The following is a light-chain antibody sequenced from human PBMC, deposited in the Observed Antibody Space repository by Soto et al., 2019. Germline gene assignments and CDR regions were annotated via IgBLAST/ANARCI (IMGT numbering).Light chain of an antibody. CDR1: SSNYESNY. Sequence: SVLTQPPSASGTPRERVTISCFGSSSNYESNYVYWYQQLPGTAPKLLIYRNNQRPSGVPDRFSGSKSGTSASLAISGLRSEDEADYYCAAWDDSLSGRYVFGTGTKVTVL. J-gene: IGLJ1*01. V-gene: IGLV1-47*01. CDR3: AAWDDSLSGRYV. CDR2: RNN.